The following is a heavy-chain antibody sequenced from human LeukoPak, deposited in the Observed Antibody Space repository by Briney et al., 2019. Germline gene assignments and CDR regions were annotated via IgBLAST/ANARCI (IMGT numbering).Heavy chain of an antibody. Sequence: ASVKVSCKASGYTFTSYGISWVRQAPGQGLEWMGWISAYNGNTNYAQKLQGRVTMTTDTSTSTAYMELRSLRSDDTAVYYCARDNVGHYGSGSRMDVWGQGTTVTVSS. CDR1: GYTFTSYG. J-gene: IGHJ6*02. CDR2: ISAYNGNT. V-gene: IGHV1-18*01. CDR3: ARDNVGHYGSGSRMDV. D-gene: IGHD3-10*01.